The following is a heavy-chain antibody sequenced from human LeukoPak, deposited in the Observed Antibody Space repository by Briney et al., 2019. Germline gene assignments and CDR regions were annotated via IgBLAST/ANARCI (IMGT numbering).Heavy chain of an antibody. D-gene: IGHD3-10*01. CDR3: AAEVGSGPGAFDI. Sequence: HSGGSLRLSCAASGFTFSSYWMSWVRQAPGKGLEWVANIKQDGSEKYYVDSVKGRFTISRDNAKNSLYLKMNSLRAEDTAVYYCAAEVGSGPGAFDIWGQGTMVTVSS. CDR1: GFTFSSYW. CDR2: IKQDGSEK. V-gene: IGHV3-7*01. J-gene: IGHJ3*02.